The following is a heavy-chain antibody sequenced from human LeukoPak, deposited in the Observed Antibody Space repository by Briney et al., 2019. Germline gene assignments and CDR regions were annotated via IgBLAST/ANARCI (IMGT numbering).Heavy chain of an antibody. D-gene: IGHD3-10*01. CDR1: GYTFTGYY. CDR3: ARDLINYGSGSYFNLLGNY. CDR2: INPNSGGT. J-gene: IGHJ4*02. Sequence: EASVKVSCKASGYTFTGYYMHWVRQAPGQGLEWMGWINPNSGGTNYAQKFQGRVTMTRDTSISTAYMELSRLRSDDTAVYYCARDLINYGSGSYFNLLGNYWGQGTLVTVSS. V-gene: IGHV1-2*02.